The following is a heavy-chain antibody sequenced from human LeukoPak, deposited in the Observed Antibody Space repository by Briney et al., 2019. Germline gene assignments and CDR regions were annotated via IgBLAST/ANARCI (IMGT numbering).Heavy chain of an antibody. CDR1: GGSISSSRYY. Sequence: PSETLSLTCTVSGGSISSSRYYWAWIRQPPGKGLDWIGSISYSGSTYYNSSLKSRLTISVDTSKNQFSLRLSSVTAADTAVYYCGRHSDGGNYHDPFDIWGQGTMATVSS. CDR2: ISYSGST. CDR3: GRHSDGGNYHDPFDI. V-gene: IGHV4-39*01. D-gene: IGHD4/OR15-4a*01. J-gene: IGHJ3*02.